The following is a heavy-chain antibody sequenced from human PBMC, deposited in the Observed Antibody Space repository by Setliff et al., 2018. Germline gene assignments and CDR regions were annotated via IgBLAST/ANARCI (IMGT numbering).Heavy chain of an antibody. CDR1: GFTFSNYE. Sequence: PGGSLRLSCVASGFTFSNYEFNWVRQAPGKGLEWVANIERDRSEKFYVDSVRGRFTTSRDNAKNSLYLEMNGLRADDTAVYYCARSAANGGHDPFDIWGQGTMVTVSS. V-gene: IGHV3-7*03. D-gene: IGHD2-8*01. CDR2: IERDRSEK. CDR3: ARSAANGGHDPFDI. J-gene: IGHJ3*02.